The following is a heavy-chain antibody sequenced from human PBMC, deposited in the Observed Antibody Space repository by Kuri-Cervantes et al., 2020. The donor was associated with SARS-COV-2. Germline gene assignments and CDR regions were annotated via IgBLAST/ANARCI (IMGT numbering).Heavy chain of an antibody. CDR2: IYYSGST. V-gene: IGHV4-39*07. Sequence: SETLSLTCTVSGGSISSSNYYWGWIRQPPGKGLEWIGSIYYSGSTHYNPSLKSRVSISVDTSRNQFSLKLSSVTAADTAVYYCARDLPSDYTYYYYYMDAWGKGTTVTVSS. J-gene: IGHJ6*03. CDR3: ARDLPSDYTYYYYYMDA. D-gene: IGHD4/OR15-4a*01. CDR1: GGSISSSNYY.